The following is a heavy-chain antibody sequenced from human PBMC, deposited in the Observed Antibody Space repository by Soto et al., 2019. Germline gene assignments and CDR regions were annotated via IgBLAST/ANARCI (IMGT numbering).Heavy chain of an antibody. CDR2: ISSSSSYT. V-gene: IGHV3-11*05. D-gene: IGHD4-17*01. J-gene: IGHJ3*01. CDR1: GFTFSDYY. Sequence: QVQLVESGGGLVKPGGSLRLSCAASGFTFSDYYMSWIRQAPGKGLEWVSYISSSSSYTNYADSVKGRFTISRDNAKNSLYLYMSSRRAEDTAVYYCGRESWRSDYGDYVAEEDDAFDLWGQGTMVTVS. CDR3: GRESWRSDYGDYVAEEDDAFDL.